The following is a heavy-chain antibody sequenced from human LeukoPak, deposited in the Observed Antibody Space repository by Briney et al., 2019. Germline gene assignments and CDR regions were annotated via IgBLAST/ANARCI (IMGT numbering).Heavy chain of an antibody. CDR1: GFTFSIYA. Sequence: PGGSLRLSCAASGFTFSIYAMTWVRQAPGKGLEWVATIGGGPVYYADSVKGRFTISRDDSKNTLYLQTNSLRVEDTAIYYCAKDSFSHNGVYDALDVWGQGTVVTVSS. J-gene: IGHJ3*01. D-gene: IGHD3-10*01. V-gene: IGHV3-23*01. CDR2: IGGGPV. CDR3: AKDSFSHNGVYDALDV.